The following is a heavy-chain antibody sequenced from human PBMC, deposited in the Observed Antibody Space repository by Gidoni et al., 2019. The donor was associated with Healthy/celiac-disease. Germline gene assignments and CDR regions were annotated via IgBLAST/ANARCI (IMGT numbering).Heavy chain of an antibody. CDR1: GFTVSSNY. J-gene: IGHJ4*02. CDR2: IYSGGST. CDR3: ARGRVWGDYYDSSGYFDY. V-gene: IGHV3-66*02. Sequence: EVQLVESGGGLVQPGGSLRLSCAASGFTVSSNYMSWVRQAPGKGLEWVSVIYSGGSTYYADSVKGRFTISRDNSKNTLYLQMNSLRAEDTAVYYCARGRVWGDYYDSSGYFDYWGQGTLVTVSS. D-gene: IGHD3-22*01.